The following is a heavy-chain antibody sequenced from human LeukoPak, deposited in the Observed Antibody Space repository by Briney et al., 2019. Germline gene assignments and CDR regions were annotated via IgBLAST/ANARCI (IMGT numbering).Heavy chain of an antibody. CDR2: TYYRSKWYT. CDR3: GRSAYGGNYYYYSMVV. V-gene: IGHV6-1*01. Sequence: SQTLSLTCAYSGDSASTNSACSIWIRQSPSRGLEWLGRTYYRSKWYTDYATSVKSRITIRSDTSKNQFSLNLSSMTPEDTAVYCCGRSAYGGNYYYYSMVVWGQRTTVTVSS. CDR1: GDSASTNSAC. D-gene: IGHD4-23*01. J-gene: IGHJ6*01.